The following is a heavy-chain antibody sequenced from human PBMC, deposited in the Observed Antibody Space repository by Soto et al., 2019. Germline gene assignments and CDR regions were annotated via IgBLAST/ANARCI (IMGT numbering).Heavy chain of an antibody. Sequence: PSETLSLTCGVSGGTIRSPYWWTWVRQPPGKGLEWIGEIFQSGSTNYTPSLESRVTISVDKSKNQFSLTLTSVTAADTAVYFCARGRGRYSSGWSWFDPWGQGILVTVSS. V-gene: IGHV4-4*02. CDR1: GGTIRSPYW. CDR3: ARGRGRYSSGWSWFDP. J-gene: IGHJ5*02. D-gene: IGHD6-19*01. CDR2: IFQSGST.